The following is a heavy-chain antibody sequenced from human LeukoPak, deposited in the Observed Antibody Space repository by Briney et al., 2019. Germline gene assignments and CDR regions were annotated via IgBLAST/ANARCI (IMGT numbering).Heavy chain of an antibody. V-gene: IGHV3-48*03. CDR3: EKASEYSSCHYGMDV. Sequence: GGSLRLSCAASGFTLSIYEMNWVRQAPGKGLEWVSCITSSGSTIYYADSVKGRFTISRDNAKNSLYLQMNSLRAEDTAVYYCEKASEYSSCHYGMDVWGQGTTVTVSS. CDR2: ITSSGSTI. J-gene: IGHJ6*02. D-gene: IGHD6-6*01. CDR1: GFTLSIYE.